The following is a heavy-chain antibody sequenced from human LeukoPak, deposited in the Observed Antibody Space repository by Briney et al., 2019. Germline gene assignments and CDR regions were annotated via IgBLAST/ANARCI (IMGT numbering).Heavy chain of an antibody. Sequence: SETLSLTCTVSGGSINSSFYWDWIRQPPGKGLEWIGSVYYSGTTYYNTSFKSRITISVDTSKTVLSLKLTSVTAADTAVYFCARRRRLGPSLDCWGQGALVAVSS. CDR3: ARRRRLGPSLDC. V-gene: IGHV4-39*01. CDR1: GGSINSSFY. J-gene: IGHJ4*02. D-gene: IGHD1-26*01. CDR2: VYYSGTT.